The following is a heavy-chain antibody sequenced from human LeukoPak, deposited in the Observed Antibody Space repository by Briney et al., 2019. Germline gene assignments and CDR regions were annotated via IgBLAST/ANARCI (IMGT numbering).Heavy chain of an antibody. J-gene: IGHJ5*02. D-gene: IGHD6-6*01. CDR3: ARGPRGSSSTRPPNWFDP. Sequence: SETLSLTCAVYGGSFSGYYWSWIRQPAGKGLEWIGRIYTSGSTNYNPSLKSRVTMSVDTSKNQFSLKLSSVTAADTAVYYCARGPRGSSSTRPPNWFDPWGQGTLVTVSS. CDR2: IYTSGST. CDR1: GGSFSGYY. V-gene: IGHV4-59*10.